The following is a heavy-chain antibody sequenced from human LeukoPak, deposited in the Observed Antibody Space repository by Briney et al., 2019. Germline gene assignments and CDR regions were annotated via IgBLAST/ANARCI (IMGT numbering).Heavy chain of an antibody. Sequence: PGGSLRLSCVASGFTFSSYETNWVRQAPGEGLEWISYISASGSGSPYADSVKGGFTVSRHNVKNSVYLQVNNLRVEDTAVYYCAREEYYNAHSRSHDAFDLWGQGTMLTVSS. CDR3: AREEYYNAHSRSHDAFDL. V-gene: IGHV3-48*03. D-gene: IGHD3-10*01. CDR1: GFTFSSYE. CDR2: ISASGSGS. J-gene: IGHJ3*01.